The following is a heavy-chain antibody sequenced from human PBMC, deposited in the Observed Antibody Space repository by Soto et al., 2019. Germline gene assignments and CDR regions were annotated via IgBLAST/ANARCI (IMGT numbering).Heavy chain of an antibody. CDR3: AAICSSPSFYCTDV. CDR1: GASISSYF. CDR2: IYTSGST. J-gene: IGHJ6*02. Sequence: PSETLSLTCTVSGASISSYFWSWIRQPAGKGLEWIGRIYTSGSTDYNPSLESRVTMSVDTSKKQVSLKLTSVTAADTAVYYCAAICSSPSFYCTDVWGQVTSFTVSS. V-gene: IGHV4-4*07. D-gene: IGHD2-2*01.